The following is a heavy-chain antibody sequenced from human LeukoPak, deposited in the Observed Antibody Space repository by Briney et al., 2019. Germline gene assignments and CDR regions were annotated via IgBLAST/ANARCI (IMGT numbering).Heavy chain of an antibody. CDR3: ARRVGSYEYFDY. D-gene: IGHD3-10*01. J-gene: IGHJ4*02. V-gene: IGHV5-51*01. CDR2: IYPGDSDT. CDR1: GYDFTTYW. Sequence: MPGESLKISCKGSGYDFTTYWIAWVRQMPGKGLEWMGIIYPGDSDTRYSPSFQGQVTISADKSISTAYLQWSSLKASDTAMYYCARRVGSYEYFDYWGQGTLVTVSS.